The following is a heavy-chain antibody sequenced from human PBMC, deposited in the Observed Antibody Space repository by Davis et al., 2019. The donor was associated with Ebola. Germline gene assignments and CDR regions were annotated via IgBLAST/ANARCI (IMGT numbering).Heavy chain of an antibody. J-gene: IGHJ4*02. D-gene: IGHD6-6*01. CDR1: GFTFSSYA. CDR3: AKLLMGQLSHFDY. Sequence: LSLTCAASGFTFSSYAMHWVRQAPGKGLEWVAVISYDGSNKYYADSVKGRFTISRDNSKNTLYLQMNSLRAEDTAMYYCAKLLMGQLSHFDYWGQGTLVTVSS. CDR2: ISYDGSNK. V-gene: IGHV3-30*18.